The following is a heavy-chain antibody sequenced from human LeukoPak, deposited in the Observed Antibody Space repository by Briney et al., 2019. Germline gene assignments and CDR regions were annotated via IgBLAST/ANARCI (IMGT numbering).Heavy chain of an antibody. J-gene: IGHJ5*02. CDR1: GGSISSSNW. CDR2: IYHSGST. D-gene: IGHD6-13*01. Sequence: SETLSLTCAVSGGSISSSNWWSWARQPPGKGLEWIGEIYHSGSTNYNPSLKSRVTISVDKFKNQFSLKLSSVAAADTAVYYCARGRYSSSWYRPDGGWFDPWGQGTLVTVSS. CDR3: ARGRYSSSWYRPDGGWFDP. V-gene: IGHV4-4*02.